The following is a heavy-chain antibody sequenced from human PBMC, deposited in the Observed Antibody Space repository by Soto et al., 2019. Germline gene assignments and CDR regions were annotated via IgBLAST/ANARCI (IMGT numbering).Heavy chain of an antibody. J-gene: IGHJ5*02. CDR3: ARGSRPPYYDFWSGTNWFDP. D-gene: IGHD3-3*01. CDR1: GGSFSGYY. V-gene: IGHV4-34*01. Sequence: SETLSLTCAVYGGSFSGYYWSWIRQPPGKGLEWIGEINHSGSTNYNPSLKSRVTISVDTSKNQFSLKLSSVTAADTAVYYCARGSRPPYYDFWSGTNWFDPCGQGALVTVSS. CDR2: INHSGST.